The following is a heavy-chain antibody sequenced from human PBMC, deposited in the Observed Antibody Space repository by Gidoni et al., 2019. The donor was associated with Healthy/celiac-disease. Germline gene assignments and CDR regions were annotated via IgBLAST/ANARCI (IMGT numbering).Heavy chain of an antibody. CDR2: ISSNGGST. J-gene: IGHJ4*02. Sequence: EVQPVESGGGLVQPGGSLRLPCAASGFTFSSYARHWVRQAPGKGLEYVSAISSNGGSTYYANSVKGRVTISRDNSKNTLYLQMGSLRAEDMAVYCCARVHSSGYLGYWGQGTLVTVSS. D-gene: IGHD3-22*01. CDR1: GFTFSSYA. V-gene: IGHV3-64*01. CDR3: ARVHSSGYLGY.